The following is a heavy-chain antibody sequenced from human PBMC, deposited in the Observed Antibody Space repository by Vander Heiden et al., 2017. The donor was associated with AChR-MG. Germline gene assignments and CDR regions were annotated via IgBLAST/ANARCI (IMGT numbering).Heavy chain of an antibody. V-gene: IGHV3-21*01. J-gene: IGHJ6*02. Sequence: EVQLVESGGGLVKPGGSLRLSCAASGFTFSSYSMNWVRQAPGKGLEWVSSISSSSSYIYYADSVKGRFTISRDNAKNSLYLQMNSLRAEDTAVYYCARDGISSGEFLGMDVWGQGTTVTVSS. D-gene: IGHD3-10*01. CDR2: ISSSSSYI. CDR3: ARDGISSGEFLGMDV. CDR1: GFTFSSYS.